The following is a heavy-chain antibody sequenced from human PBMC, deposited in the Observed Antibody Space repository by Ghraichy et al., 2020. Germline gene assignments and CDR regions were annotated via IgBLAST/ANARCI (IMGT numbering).Heavy chain of an antibody. CDR1: GYTFTGYY. Sequence: ASVKVSCKASGYTFTGYYMHWVRQAPGQGLEWMGWINPNSGGTNYAQKFQGRVTMTRDTSISTAYMELSRLRSDDTAVYYCARVAGGIAARPSVYYYYVMDVWGQGTTVTVSS. CDR3: ARVAGGIAARPSVYYYYVMDV. V-gene: IGHV1-2*02. CDR2: INPNSGGT. J-gene: IGHJ6*02. D-gene: IGHD6-6*01.